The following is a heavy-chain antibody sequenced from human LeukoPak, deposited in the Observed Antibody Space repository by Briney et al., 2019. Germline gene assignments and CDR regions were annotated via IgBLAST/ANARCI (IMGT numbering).Heavy chain of an antibody. CDR3: AKDRGGIAVAGSFDP. J-gene: IGHJ5*02. V-gene: IGHV1-2*02. D-gene: IGHD6-19*01. Sequence: ASVKVYCKASGYTFTGYYMHWVRQAPGQGLEWMGWINPNSGGTNYAQKFQGRVTMTRDTSISTAYMELSRLRSDDTAVYYCAKDRGGIAVAGSFDPWGQGTLVTVSS. CDR1: GYTFTGYY. CDR2: INPNSGGT.